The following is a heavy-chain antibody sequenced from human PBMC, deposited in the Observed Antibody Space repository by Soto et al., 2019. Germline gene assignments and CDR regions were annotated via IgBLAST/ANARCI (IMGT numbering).Heavy chain of an antibody. D-gene: IGHD2-2*03. CDR3: AKMGIGMFSHKHHFDH. Sequence: EVQLLDSGGDLAQPGGSLRLSCTASGFTFSSFGMVWVRQAPGKGLEWVSAISGSGDSSYYADSVKDRFTISRDNPTNTLYLQMNNLRAEDTAVYYCAKMGIGMFSHKHHFDHWGQGTQVTVSS. V-gene: IGHV3-23*01. CDR2: ISGSGDSS. CDR1: GFTFSSFG. J-gene: IGHJ4*02.